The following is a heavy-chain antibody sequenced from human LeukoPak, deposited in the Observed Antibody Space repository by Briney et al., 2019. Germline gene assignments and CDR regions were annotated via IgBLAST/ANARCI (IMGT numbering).Heavy chain of an antibody. Sequence: VGSVKVSCKASGYTFTGYYMHWVRQAPGQGLEWMGWINPNSGGTNYAQKFQGRVTMTRDTSISTAYMELSRLRSDGTAVYYCARGRGYCSSTSCYSLWFDPWGQGTLVTVSS. V-gene: IGHV1-2*02. J-gene: IGHJ5*02. CDR1: GYTFTGYY. CDR3: ARGRGYCSSTSCYSLWFDP. D-gene: IGHD2-2*02. CDR2: INPNSGGT.